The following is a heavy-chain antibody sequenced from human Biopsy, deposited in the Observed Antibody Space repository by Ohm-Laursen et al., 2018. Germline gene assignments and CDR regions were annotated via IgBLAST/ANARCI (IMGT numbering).Heavy chain of an antibody. V-gene: IGHV1-69*01. CDR1: GGTFINYA. J-gene: IGHJ4*02. Sequence: SSVKVSCKASGGTFINYAISWARQAPGQGLKWMGGIIPMFGTANYAQMFQGRVTISADESTSTSYMELSSLTTEDTAIYYCARGPHSGSHSCFDYWGRGTLVTVSS. CDR3: ARGPHSGSHSCFDY. CDR2: IIPMFGTA. D-gene: IGHD1-26*01.